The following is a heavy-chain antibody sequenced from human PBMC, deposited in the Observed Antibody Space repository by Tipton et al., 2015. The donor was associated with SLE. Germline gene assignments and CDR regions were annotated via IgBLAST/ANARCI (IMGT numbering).Heavy chain of an antibody. CDR1: GFTFSDYY. CDR3: AREYSSSWYFDYFDY. V-gene: IGHV3-11*04. J-gene: IGHJ4*02. CDR2: ISTSGSTI. Sequence: SLRLSCAASGFTFSDYYMSWIRQAPGKGLEWVSYISTSGSTIYYADSVKGRFTISRDNAKNSLYLQMNSQRAEDTAVYYCAREYSSSWYFDYFDYWGQGTLVTVSS. D-gene: IGHD6-13*01.